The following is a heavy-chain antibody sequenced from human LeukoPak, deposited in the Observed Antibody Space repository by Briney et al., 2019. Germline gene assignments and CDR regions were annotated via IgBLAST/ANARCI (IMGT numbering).Heavy chain of an antibody. CDR3: ARAEVYCSGGSCYVWDSYYMDV. CDR1: GFTFSDYY. D-gene: IGHD2-15*01. Sequence: PGGSLRLSCAASGFTFSDYYMSWIRQAPGKGLEWVSYISSSGSTIYYADSVKGRFTISRDNAKNSLYLQMNSLRAEDTAVYYCARAEVYCSGGSCYVWDSYYMDVWGKGTTVTVSS. CDR2: ISSSGSTI. J-gene: IGHJ6*03. V-gene: IGHV3-11*04.